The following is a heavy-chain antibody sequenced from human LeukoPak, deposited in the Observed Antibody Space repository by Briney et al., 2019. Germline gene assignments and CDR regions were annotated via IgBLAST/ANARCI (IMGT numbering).Heavy chain of an antibody. CDR3: AREGVRDYYDFWSGYQKYYFDY. CDR1: GYTFTTYG. Sequence: ASVKVSCKASGYTFTTYGISWVRQAPGQGLEWMGWISAYNGNTNYAQKLQGRVTMTTDTSTSTAYMELRSLRSDDTAVYYYAREGVRDYYDFWSGYQKYYFDYWGQGTLVTVSS. D-gene: IGHD3-3*01. V-gene: IGHV1-18*01. J-gene: IGHJ4*02. CDR2: ISAYNGNT.